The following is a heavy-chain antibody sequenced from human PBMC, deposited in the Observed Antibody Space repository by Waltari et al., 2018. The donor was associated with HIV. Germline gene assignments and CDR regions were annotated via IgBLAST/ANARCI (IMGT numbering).Heavy chain of an antibody. CDR3: ARGGGLLGAFDI. CDR1: GFTVNRNY. V-gene: IGHV3-66*01. J-gene: IGHJ3*02. Sequence: EVQLVESGGGLVQPGGSLRLSCAASGFTVNRNYMSWVRQAPGKGLEWVSVIFSGGTIHYAESVRGRFTISRDNSKNTLYLQMNSLRAEDTAVYYCARGGGLLGAFDIWGQGTMVTVSS. D-gene: IGHD2-15*01. CDR2: IFSGGTI.